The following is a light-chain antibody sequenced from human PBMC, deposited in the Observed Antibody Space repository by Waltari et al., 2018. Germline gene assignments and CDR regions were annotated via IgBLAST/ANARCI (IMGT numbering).Light chain of an antibody. CDR3: QQRFTWPSIT. CDR1: KSVNSY. V-gene: IGKV3-11*01. J-gene: IGKJ5*01. Sequence: EIVLTQSPAPLSLSPGERATLSCRTSKSVNSYLAWYQHKPGQAPRLLIYDASTRATGIPARFSGSGSGTDFTLTISSLEPDDFALYYCQQRFTWPSITLGQGTRLEIK. CDR2: DAS.